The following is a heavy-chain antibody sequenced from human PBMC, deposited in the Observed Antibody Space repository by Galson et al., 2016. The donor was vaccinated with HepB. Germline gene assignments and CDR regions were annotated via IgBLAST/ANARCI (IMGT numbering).Heavy chain of an antibody. D-gene: IGHD6-6*01. Sequence: QSGAEVKKPGESLTISCKGPGYIFNNFWITWVRQMPGKGLEWMGRIDPTHSHIAYRQSFQGHATFSIYKSVSTAYLQWSSLKYSDTALYYCAKEGTGAARPHWGQGTLVTVSS. CDR3: AKEGTGAARPH. CDR1: GYIFNNFW. CDR2: IDPTHSHI. J-gene: IGHJ4*02. V-gene: IGHV5-10-1*01.